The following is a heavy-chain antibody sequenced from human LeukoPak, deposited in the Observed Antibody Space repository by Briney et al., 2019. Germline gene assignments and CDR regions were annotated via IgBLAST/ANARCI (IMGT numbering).Heavy chain of an antibody. CDR1: GGSISSDNYY. J-gene: IGHJ4*02. D-gene: IGHD4-23*01. CDR3: ARVDDTVGYFDY. V-gene: IGHV4-61*02. Sequence: SQTLSLTCTVSGGSISSDNYYYSWIRQPAGKGQEWIGRIYTSGSTYYNPSLRSRVTISVDTSKNQFSLKLSSVTAADTAVYYCARVDDTVGYFDYWGQGTLVTVSS. CDR2: IYTSGST.